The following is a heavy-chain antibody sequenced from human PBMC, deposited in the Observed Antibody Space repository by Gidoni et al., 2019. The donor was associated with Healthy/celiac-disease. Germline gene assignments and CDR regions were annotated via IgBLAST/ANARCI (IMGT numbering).Heavy chain of an antibody. J-gene: IGHJ4*02. CDR2: IYYSGST. D-gene: IGHD5-12*01. V-gene: IGHV4-39*01. CDR1: GGSISSSSYY. Sequence: QLQLQESGPGLVKPSETLSLTCTVPGGSISSSSYYWGWIRQPPGKGLEWIGSIYYSGSTYYNPSLKSRVTISVDTSKNQFSLKLSSVTAADTAVYYCARTGGRVATESWGQGTLVTVSS. CDR3: ARTGGRVATES.